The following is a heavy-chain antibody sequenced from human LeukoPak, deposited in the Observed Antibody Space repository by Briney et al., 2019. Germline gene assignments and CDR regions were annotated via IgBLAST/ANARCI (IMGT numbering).Heavy chain of an antibody. J-gene: IGHJ4*02. V-gene: IGHV4-39*07. Sequence: PSETLSLTCTVSGGSISSSSYYWGWIRQPPGTGLEWIGSIYYSGSTYYNPSLKSRVTISVDTSKNQFSLKLSSVTAADTAVYYCARERGGGSYREFDYWGQGTLVTVSS. CDR3: ARERGGGSYREFDY. CDR2: IYYSGST. D-gene: IGHD1-26*01. CDR1: GGSISSSSYY.